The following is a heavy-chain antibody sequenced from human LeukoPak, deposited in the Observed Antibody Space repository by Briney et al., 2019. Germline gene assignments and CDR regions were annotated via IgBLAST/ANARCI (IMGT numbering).Heavy chain of an antibody. D-gene: IGHD1-1*01. CDR3: AKYLPGTIGTLYYFDY. V-gene: IGHV3-23*01. Sequence: GGSLRLSCAVSGFTFSNYAMSWVRQAPGKGLEWVSSITGSGGSTYYADSVKGRFTISRDNSKNTLYLQMNSLRAEDTAVYYCAKYLPGTIGTLYYFDYWGQGTLVTVSS. CDR2: ITGSGGST. J-gene: IGHJ4*02. CDR1: GFTFSNYA.